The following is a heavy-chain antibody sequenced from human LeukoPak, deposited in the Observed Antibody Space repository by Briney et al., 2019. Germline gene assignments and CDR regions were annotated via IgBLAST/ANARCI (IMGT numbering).Heavy chain of an antibody. Sequence: GGSLRLSCAASGFAFSSYSMNWVRQAPGKGLEWVSSISSSSSYIYYADSVKGRFTISRDNAKNSLYLQMNSLRAEDTAVYYCARDLNGNYVDYWGQGTLVTVSS. CDR1: GFAFSSYS. CDR2: ISSSSSYI. J-gene: IGHJ4*02. D-gene: IGHD4-17*01. V-gene: IGHV3-21*01. CDR3: ARDLNGNYVDY.